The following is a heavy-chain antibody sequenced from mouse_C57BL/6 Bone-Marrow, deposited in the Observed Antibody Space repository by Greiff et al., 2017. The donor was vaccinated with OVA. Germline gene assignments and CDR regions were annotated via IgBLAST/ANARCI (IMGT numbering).Heavy chain of an antibody. CDR2: IDPSDSYT. CDR3: ARNYDGFPPWFAY. D-gene: IGHD2-3*01. V-gene: IGHV1-50*01. CDR1: GYTFTSYW. J-gene: IGHJ3*01. Sequence: QVQLQQSGAELARPGASVKLSCKASGYTFTSYWMQWVKQRPGQGLEWIGEIDPSDSYTNYNQKFKGKATLTVDTSSSTAYMQLSSLTSEDSAVYYCARNYDGFPPWFAYWGQGTLVTVSA.